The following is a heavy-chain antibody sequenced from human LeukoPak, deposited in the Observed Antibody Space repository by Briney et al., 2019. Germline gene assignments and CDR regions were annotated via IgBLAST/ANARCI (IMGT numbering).Heavy chain of an antibody. CDR1: GFTFSNYA. CDR3: ARTIVVVNLAAFDI. D-gene: IGHD2-21*01. V-gene: IGHV3-21*01. Sequence: PGGSLRLSCAASGFTFSNYAMHWVRQAPGKGLEWVSSLSPSSAYIHYADSVKGRFTISRDNAKNSLYLQMNSLRAEDTAVYYCARTIVVVNLAAFDIWGQGTMVTVSS. J-gene: IGHJ3*02. CDR2: LSPSSAYI.